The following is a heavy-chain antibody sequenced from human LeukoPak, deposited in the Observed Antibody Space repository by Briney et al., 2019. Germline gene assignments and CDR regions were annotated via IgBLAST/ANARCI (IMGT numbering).Heavy chain of an antibody. CDR3: ARHEVDSSGPLDY. D-gene: IGHD6-19*01. J-gene: IGHJ4*02. V-gene: IGHV4-39*01. CDR2: IYYSGST. Sequence: KPSETLSLTCTVSGGSISSSSYYWGWIRQPPGKGLEWIGSIYYSGSTYYKPSLKSRVTISVDTSKNQFSLKLSSVTAADTAVYYCARHEVDSSGPLDYWGQGTLVTVSS. CDR1: GGSISSSSYY.